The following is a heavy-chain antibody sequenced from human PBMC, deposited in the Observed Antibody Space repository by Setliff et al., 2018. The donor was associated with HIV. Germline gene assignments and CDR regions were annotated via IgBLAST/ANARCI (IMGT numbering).Heavy chain of an antibody. V-gene: IGHV1-8*02. CDR1: GYTFTSYD. J-gene: IGHJ3*02. CDR3: ASGPNYYDSSGYYYRDAFDI. CDR2: MNPNSGNT. D-gene: IGHD3-22*01. Sequence: GASVKVSCKASGYTFTSYDINWVRQATGQGLEWMGWMNPNSGNTGYAQKFQGRVTMTRNTSISTAYMELSSLRSEDTAVYYCASGPNYYDSSGYYYRDAFDIWGQGTMVTVSS.